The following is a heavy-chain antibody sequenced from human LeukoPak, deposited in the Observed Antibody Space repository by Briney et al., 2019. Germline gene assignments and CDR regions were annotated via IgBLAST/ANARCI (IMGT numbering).Heavy chain of an antibody. CDR1: GFTFSTYW. CDR3: TRDRSRAEDD. J-gene: IGHJ4*02. CDR2: INSDGSTI. V-gene: IGHV3-74*01. Sequence: PGGSLRLSCAASGFTFSTYWMHWVRQAPGKGLVWVSRINSDGSTINYADSVKGRLTISRDNAKNTLYLQLNSLGVEDTAVYYCTRDRSRAEDDWGQGTLVTVSS. D-gene: IGHD1-14*01.